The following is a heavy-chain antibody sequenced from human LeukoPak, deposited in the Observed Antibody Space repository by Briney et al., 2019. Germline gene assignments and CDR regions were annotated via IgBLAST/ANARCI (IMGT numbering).Heavy chain of an antibody. J-gene: IGHJ5*02. V-gene: IGHV4-34*01. CDR1: GWSLSHYY. CDR3: ARGPASGSNFAWFDP. CDR2: INHSGST. D-gene: IGHD3-10*01. Sequence: SETLSLTCAVYGWSLSHYYWSWIRQPPGKGLEWIGEINHSGSTNYNPSLKSRVTISVDMSKNQFSLELTSVTAADTAVYYCARGPASGSNFAWFDPWGQGTLVTVSS.